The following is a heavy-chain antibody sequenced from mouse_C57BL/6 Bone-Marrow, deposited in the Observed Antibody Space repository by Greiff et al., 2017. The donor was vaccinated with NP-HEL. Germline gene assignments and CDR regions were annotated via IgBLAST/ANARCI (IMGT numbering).Heavy chain of an antibody. Sequence: VQLQQSGPELVKPGASVKISCKASGYSFTGYYMNWVKQSPEKSLEWIGEINPSTGGTTYNQKFKAKATLTVDKSSSKAYMQLKSLTSEDSAVYYCARPGYDYDAWFAYWGQGTLVTVSA. V-gene: IGHV1-42*01. J-gene: IGHJ3*01. D-gene: IGHD2-4*01. CDR1: GYSFTGYY. CDR3: ARPGYDYDAWFAY. CDR2: INPSTGGT.